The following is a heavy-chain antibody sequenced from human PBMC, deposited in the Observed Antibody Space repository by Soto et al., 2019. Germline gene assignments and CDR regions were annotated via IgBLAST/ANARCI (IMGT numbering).Heavy chain of an antibody. V-gene: IGHV4-59*01. CDR2: IYYSGST. Sequence: PSETLSLTCTVSGGSISSYYWSWIRQPPGKGLEWIGYIYYSGSTNYNPSLKSRVTISVDTSKNQFSLKLSSVTAADTAVYYCARGLGQGYYYYYGMDVWGQGTTVTVSS. J-gene: IGHJ6*02. CDR3: ARGLGQGYYYYYGMDV. CDR1: GGSISSYY.